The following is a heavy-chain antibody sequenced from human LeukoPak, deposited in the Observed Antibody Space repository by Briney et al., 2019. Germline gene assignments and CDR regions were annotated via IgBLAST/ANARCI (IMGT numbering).Heavy chain of an antibody. V-gene: IGHV3-21*01. CDR1: EFTFNNYG. J-gene: IGHJ4*02. CDR3: HGYLDYSFFDY. D-gene: IGHD5-24*01. Sequence: PGGSLRLSCAASEFTFNNYGISWARQAPGKGLEWVSSISSSSTYIFYADSVKGRFTISRDDAKNSLYLQMNSLRAEDTAVYYCHGYLDYSFFDYWGQGTLVTVSS. CDR2: ISSSSTYI.